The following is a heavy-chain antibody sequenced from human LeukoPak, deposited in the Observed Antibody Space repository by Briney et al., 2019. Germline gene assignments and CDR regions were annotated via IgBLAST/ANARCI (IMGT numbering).Heavy chain of an antibody. V-gene: IGHV4-61*02. J-gene: IGHJ3*02. CDR2: IYSNGNT. CDR1: SGSINSGGYY. CDR3: ARVYRRDVDNYDGVDI. D-gene: IGHD5-24*01. Sequence: SQTLSLTCTVSSGSINSGGYYWSWIRQPAGKGLEWIGRIYSNGNTNYSPSLDSRVTISIDTSENQFSLRLTAVTAADSAVYYCARVYRRDVDNYDGVDIWGQGTTVTVSS.